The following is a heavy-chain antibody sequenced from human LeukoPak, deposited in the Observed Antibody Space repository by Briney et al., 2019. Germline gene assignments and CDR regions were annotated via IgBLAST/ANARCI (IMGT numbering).Heavy chain of an antibody. V-gene: IGHV4-34*01. D-gene: IGHD6-19*01. Sequence: PSETLSLTCAVYGGSFSGYYWSWIRQPPGKGLEWIGEINHGGSTSYNPSLKSRLTISKDKFKNQFSLKLTSVTVADTAVYFCARVKAVAGTLPHLLDYWGQGTLVTVSS. CDR1: GGSFSGYY. CDR2: INHGGST. CDR3: ARVKAVAGTLPHLLDY. J-gene: IGHJ4*01.